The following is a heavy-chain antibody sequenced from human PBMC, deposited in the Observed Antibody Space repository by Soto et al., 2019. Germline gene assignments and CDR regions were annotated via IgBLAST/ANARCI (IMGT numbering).Heavy chain of an antibody. V-gene: IGHV4-34*01. CDR3: ARHGGYYFDY. J-gene: IGHJ4*02. Sequence: SETLSLTCAVYSGSFSGYYWSWIRQPPGKGLEWIGEIYHGLSIVYNPSLKSRVTISGDSSKGQFSLKLSSVTAADTAVYYCARHGGYYFDYWGQGTLVTVSS. D-gene: IGHD3-16*01. CDR1: SGSFSGYY. CDR2: IYHGLSI.